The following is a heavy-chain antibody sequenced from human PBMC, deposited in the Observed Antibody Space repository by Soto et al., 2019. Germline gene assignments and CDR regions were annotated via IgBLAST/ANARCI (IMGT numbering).Heavy chain of an antibody. CDR2: IYYSGST. J-gene: IGHJ5*02. CDR3: ARGVRVRGAYPFDP. D-gene: IGHD3-10*01. CDR1: GGSIISDD. V-gene: IGHV4-59*01. Sequence: LLMLSLTCSVSGGSIISDDWSWIRKPPGKGLEWIGYIYYSGSTNYNPSLKSRVTISVDTSKNQFSLKLSSVTAADTAVYYCARGVRVRGAYPFDPWGQGTLVTVSS.